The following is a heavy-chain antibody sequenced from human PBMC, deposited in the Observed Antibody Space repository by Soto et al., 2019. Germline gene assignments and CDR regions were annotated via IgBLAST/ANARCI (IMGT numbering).Heavy chain of an antibody. D-gene: IGHD2-2*01. CDR2: INSDGTTT. CDR1: GFTFSNTW. Sequence: GGSLRLSCESSGFTFSNTWMHWVRQAPGKGLVWVSHINSDGTTTTYADSVKGRFTISRDNAKNTVHLQMNSLRAEDTAVYYCATDGSYAQHVWGQGTTVTVSS. J-gene: IGHJ6*02. CDR3: ATDGSYAQHV. V-gene: IGHV3-74*01.